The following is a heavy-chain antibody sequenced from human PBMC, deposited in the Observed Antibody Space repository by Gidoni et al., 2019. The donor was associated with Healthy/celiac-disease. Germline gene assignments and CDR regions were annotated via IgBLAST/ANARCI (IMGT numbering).Heavy chain of an antibody. V-gene: IGHV3-73*02. CDR2: IRSKANSYAT. CDR1: GFTLSGSA. J-gene: IGHJ6*02. D-gene: IGHD6-13*01. Sequence: EVQLVESGGGLVQPGGSLKLSCAASGFTLSGSAMHWVRQASGKGLEWVGRIRSKANSYATAYAASVKGRFTISRDDSKNTAYLQMNSLKTEDTAVYYCWPPPSIAAAVIGMDVWGQGTTVTVSS. CDR3: WPPPSIAAAVIGMDV.